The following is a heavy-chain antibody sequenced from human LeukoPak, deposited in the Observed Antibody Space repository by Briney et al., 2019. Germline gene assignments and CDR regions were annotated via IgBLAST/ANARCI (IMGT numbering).Heavy chain of an antibody. D-gene: IGHD2-2*02. CDR3: ARDEVVPAAIPPGMDV. CDR2: ISYDGSNK. V-gene: IGHV3-30*04. CDR1: GFTFSSYA. Sequence: GGSLRLSGAASGFTFSSYAMHWVRQAPGKGLEWVAVISYDGSNKYYADSVKGRFTISRDNSKNTLYLQMNSLRAEDTAVYYCARDEVVPAAIPPGMDVWGQGTTVTVSS. J-gene: IGHJ6*02.